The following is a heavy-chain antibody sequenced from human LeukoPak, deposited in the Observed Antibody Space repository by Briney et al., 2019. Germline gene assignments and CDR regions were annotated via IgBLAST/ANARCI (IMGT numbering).Heavy chain of an antibody. D-gene: IGHD6-13*01. V-gene: IGHV1-18*01. Sequence: GASVKVSFKSSGYSFTTYGISWVRQAPGQGLEWMGWISVYSGHTNYAQNLQGRVNVTTDTSTSTAYMELRRLRSDDTAIYYCARRPLAGIAAAASPFDPWGQGTLVTVSS. CDR2: ISVYSGHT. CDR3: ARRPLAGIAAAASPFDP. CDR1: GYSFTTYG. J-gene: IGHJ5*02.